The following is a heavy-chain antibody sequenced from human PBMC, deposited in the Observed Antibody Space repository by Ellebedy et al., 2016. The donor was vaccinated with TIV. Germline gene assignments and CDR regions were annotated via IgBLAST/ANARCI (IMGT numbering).Heavy chain of an antibody. CDR2: MHGSGRGI. D-gene: IGHD3-10*01. Sequence: PGGSLRLSCEASGFTFSAFAMGWVRQTPGKGLEWVSGMHGSGRGISYSESVKGRFIISRDNSKNILYLQMNSLRAEDTAIYYCAKHPPFDSGTSLRYFDYWGQGTLVTVSS. J-gene: IGHJ4*02. CDR3: AKHPPFDSGTSLRYFDY. CDR1: GFTFSAFA. V-gene: IGHV3-23*01.